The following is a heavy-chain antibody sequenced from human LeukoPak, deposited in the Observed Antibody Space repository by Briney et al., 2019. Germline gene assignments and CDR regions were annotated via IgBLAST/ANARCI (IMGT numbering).Heavy chain of an antibody. D-gene: IGHD5-24*01. Sequence: PSQTLSLTCVISGDSVVSNSTACNWIRQSPSRGLEWLGRTYYRSKWYNEYAVSVKSRITINLDTSKNQFPLQLKSVTPEDTAVYYCARGGQGDGYSADEAFDFWGQGTMVTVS. CDR2: TYYRSKWYN. CDR1: GDSVVSNSTA. V-gene: IGHV6-1*01. CDR3: ARGGQGDGYSADEAFDF. J-gene: IGHJ3*01.